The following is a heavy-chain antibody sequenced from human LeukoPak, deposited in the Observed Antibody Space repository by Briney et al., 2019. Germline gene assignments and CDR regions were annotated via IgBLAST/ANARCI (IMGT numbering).Heavy chain of an antibody. Sequence: PSETLSLTCTVSGGSISSGGYYWSWIRQHPGKGLEWIGCIYYSGSTYYNPSLKSRVTISVDTSKNQFSLKLSSVTAADTAVYYCASAVVPAAMGLNWFDPWGQGTLVTVSS. CDR3: ASAVVPAAMGLNWFDP. CDR2: IYYSGST. D-gene: IGHD2-2*01. CDR1: GGSISSGGYY. J-gene: IGHJ5*02. V-gene: IGHV4-31*03.